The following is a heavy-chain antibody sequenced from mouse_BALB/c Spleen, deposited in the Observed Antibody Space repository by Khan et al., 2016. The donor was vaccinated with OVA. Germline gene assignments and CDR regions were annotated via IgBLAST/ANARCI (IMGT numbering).Heavy chain of an antibody. J-gene: IGHJ4*01. V-gene: IGHV2-6-1*01. D-gene: IGHD2-10*01. Sequence: QMQLEESGPGLVAPSQSLSITCTISGFSLTNYGVHWVRQPPGKGLEWLVVIWSDGSTTYNSALKSRLTITKDNSKSQVFLKMNSLQTDDTAIYFCARQPYYHYNGMDYWGQGTSVTVSS. CDR2: IWSDGST. CDR3: ARQPYYHYNGMDY. CDR1: GFSLTNYG.